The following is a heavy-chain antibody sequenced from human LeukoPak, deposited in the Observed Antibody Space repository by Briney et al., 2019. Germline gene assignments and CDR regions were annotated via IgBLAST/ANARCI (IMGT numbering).Heavy chain of an antibody. J-gene: IGHJ3*02. V-gene: IGHV3-15*01. D-gene: IGHD2-15*01. CDR3: TRARSYNAFDI. CDR2: IKSKTDGGTT. CDR1: GFTFSNAW. Sequence: PGGSLRLSCAASGFTFSNAWMSWVRQAPGKGLEWVGRIKSKTDGGTTDYAAPVKGRFTISRDDSKNTLYLQMNSLKTEDTAVYYCTRARSYNAFDIWGQGTMVTVSS.